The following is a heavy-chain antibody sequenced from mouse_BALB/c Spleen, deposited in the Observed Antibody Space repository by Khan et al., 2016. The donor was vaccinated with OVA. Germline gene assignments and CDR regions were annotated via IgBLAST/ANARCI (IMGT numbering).Heavy chain of an antibody. J-gene: IGHJ3*01. CDR1: GYTFTDYE. CDR2: IHPGSGGT. Sequence: VQLQQSGAELVRPGASVKLSCKAFGYTFTDYEMHWVKQTPVHGLEWIGAIHPGSGGTAYNQKFKGKATLTADNSSSTAYMELSSLTSEDPAVFYSTRCPCHYYGYELAYWGQGTLVTVSA. D-gene: IGHD1-2*01. CDR3: TRCPCHYYGYELAY. V-gene: IGHV1-15*01.